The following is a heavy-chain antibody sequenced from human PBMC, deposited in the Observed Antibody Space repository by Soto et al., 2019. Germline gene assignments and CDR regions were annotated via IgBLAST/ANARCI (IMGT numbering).Heavy chain of an antibody. J-gene: IGHJ4*02. CDR3: AGSKAAAAIGGLD. V-gene: IGHV5-10-1*01. CDR1: GYSFTSYW. D-gene: IGHD6-13*01. Sequence: RGESLKISCKGSGYSFTSYWISWVRQMPGKGLEWMGRIDPSDSYTNYSPSFQGHVTISADKSISTAYLQWSSLKASDTAMYYCAGSKAAAAIGGLDWGQGTLVTVSS. CDR2: IDPSDSYT.